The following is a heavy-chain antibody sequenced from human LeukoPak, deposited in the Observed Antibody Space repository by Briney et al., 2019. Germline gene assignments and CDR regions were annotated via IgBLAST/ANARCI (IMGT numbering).Heavy chain of an antibody. CDR2: INPNSGGT. CDR3: ARKQHYYYYGMDV. D-gene: IGHD6-13*01. V-gene: IGHV1-2*02. CDR1: GDTFTRYY. Sequence: ASVEVSFKGFGDTFTRYYMHWGRQAPGQRRGWVGWINPNSGGTNYAQKFQGRVTMTRDTSISTAYMELSRLRSDDTAVYYCARKQHYYYYGMDVWGQGTTVTVSS. J-gene: IGHJ6*02.